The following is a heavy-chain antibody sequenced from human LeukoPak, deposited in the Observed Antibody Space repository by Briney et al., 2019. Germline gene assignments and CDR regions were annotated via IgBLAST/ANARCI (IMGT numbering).Heavy chain of an antibody. J-gene: IGHJ4*02. V-gene: IGHV1-46*01. CDR3: AKGSYSNLDY. CDR1: GYTFTSYF. CDR2: TNPNGGST. D-gene: IGHD4-11*01. Sequence: ASVKVSCKASGYTFTSYFMHWVGQAPGQGLEWMGITNPNGGSTSYAQKFQGRVTMTRDMSTSTVYMELSSLRSEDTAVYYCAKGSYSNLDYWGQGTLVTVSS.